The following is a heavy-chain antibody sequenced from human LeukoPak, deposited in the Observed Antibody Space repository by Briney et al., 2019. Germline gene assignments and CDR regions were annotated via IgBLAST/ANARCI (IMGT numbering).Heavy chain of an antibody. Sequence: SETLSLTCSVSGGSISSYYWSWIRQPPGKGLEWIGYIYYSGSTNYNPSLKSRVTISVDTSKNQFSLILSSVTAADTAVYYCARHLRDRGPAQPDFDYWGQGTLVTVSS. CDR3: ARHLRDRGPAQPDFDY. J-gene: IGHJ4*02. CDR1: GGSISSYY. CDR2: IYYSGST. D-gene: IGHD2-2*01. V-gene: IGHV4-59*08.